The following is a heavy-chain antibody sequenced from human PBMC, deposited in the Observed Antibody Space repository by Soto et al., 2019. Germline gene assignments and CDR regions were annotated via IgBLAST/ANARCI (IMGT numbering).Heavy chain of an antibody. CDR1: GFSLSTSGVD. V-gene: IGHV2-5*02. CDR2: IYWDDDK. D-gene: IGHD6-6*01. Sequence: KSGPTLVNPTQTLTLTCTFSGFSLSTSGVDVGWIRQPPGKALEWLALIYWDDDKRYSPSLKSRLTITKDTSKNQVVLTMTNMDPLDTATYYCAHRRPYSNSPEYFFDYWGQGTLVTVSS. J-gene: IGHJ4*02. CDR3: AHRRPYSNSPEYFFDY.